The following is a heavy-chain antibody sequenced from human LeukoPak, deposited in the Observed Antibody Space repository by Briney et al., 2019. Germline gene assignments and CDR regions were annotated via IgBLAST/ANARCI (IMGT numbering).Heavy chain of an antibody. CDR1: GGTFSSYA. D-gene: IGHD2-2*01. Sequence: GASVKVSCKASGGTFSSYAISWVRQAPGQGLEWMGGIIPIFGTANYAQKFQGRVTITADESTSTAYMELSSLRSEDTAVYYCARAGVVVPAWNWFDPWGQGTLVTVSS. CDR2: IIPIFGTA. V-gene: IGHV1-69*13. J-gene: IGHJ5*02. CDR3: ARAGVVVPAWNWFDP.